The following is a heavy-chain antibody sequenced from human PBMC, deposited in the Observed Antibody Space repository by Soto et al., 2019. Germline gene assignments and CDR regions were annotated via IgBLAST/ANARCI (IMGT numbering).Heavy chain of an antibody. J-gene: IGHJ4*02. D-gene: IGHD5-18*01. CDR3: ARDVGYGLVDG. CDR2: INAYNGNT. Sequence: QVQLVQSGGEVKKPGASVKVSCKASGYTFTSYGISWVRQAPGQGLEWMGWINAYNGNTNYAQRVQGRVTMTTDTATSTAYMELRSLSSDDTAVYYWARDVGYGLVDGWGQGTRVTVSS. V-gene: IGHV1-18*01. CDR1: GYTFTSYG.